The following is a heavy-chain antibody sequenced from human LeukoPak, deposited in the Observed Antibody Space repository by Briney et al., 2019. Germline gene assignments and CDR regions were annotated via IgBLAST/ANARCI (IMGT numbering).Heavy chain of an antibody. D-gene: IGHD3-10*01. CDR3: AKAARITMVRGVSLDY. Sequence: GGSLRLSCAASGFTFDDYAMHWVRQAPGKGLEWVSGISWNSGSIGYADSVKGRFTISRDNSKNTLYLQMNSLRAEDTAVYYCAKAARITMVRGVSLDYWGQGTLVTVSS. J-gene: IGHJ4*02. CDR1: GFTFDDYA. V-gene: IGHV3-9*01. CDR2: ISWNSGSI.